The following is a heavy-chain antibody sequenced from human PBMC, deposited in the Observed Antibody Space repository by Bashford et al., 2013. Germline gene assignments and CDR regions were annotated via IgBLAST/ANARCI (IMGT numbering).Heavy chain of an antibody. CDR2: IIPXFGTA. V-gene: IGHV1-69*01. D-gene: IGHD6-6*01. Sequence: SSVRQAPGQGLEWMGGIIPXFGTANYAXKFQGRVTITADESTSTAYMELSSLRSEDTAVYYCVRDLIAASPWVGMDVWGQGTTVTVSS. CDR3: VRDLIAASPWVGMDV. J-gene: IGHJ6*02.